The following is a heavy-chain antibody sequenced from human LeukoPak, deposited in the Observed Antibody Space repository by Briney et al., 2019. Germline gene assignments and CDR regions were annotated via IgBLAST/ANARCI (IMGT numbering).Heavy chain of an antibody. CDR1: GYTLTELS. V-gene: IGHV1-24*01. D-gene: IGHD3-10*01. J-gene: IGHJ4*02. CDR2: FDPEDGET. CDR3: AREENYYGSGSYRALGYYFDY. Sequence: ASVKVSCKVSGYTLTELSMHWVRQAPGKGLEWMGGFDPEDGETIYAQKFQGRVTMTEDTSTDTAYMELSSLRSEDTAVYYCAREENYYGSGSYRALGYYFDYWGQGTLVTVSS.